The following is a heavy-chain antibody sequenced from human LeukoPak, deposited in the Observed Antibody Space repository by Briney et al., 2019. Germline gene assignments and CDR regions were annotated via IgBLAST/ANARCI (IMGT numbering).Heavy chain of an antibody. Sequence: SETLSLTCTVSGGFIDTYYWSWIRQAPGRGLEWLGYIHYSGSTTYNPSLKSRVDISIDTSRRQISLGLNSVTAADTAVYYCARRKGRYSGLDNWFDSWGQGTLVTVSS. J-gene: IGHJ5*01. CDR3: ARRKGRYSGLDNWFDS. V-gene: IGHV4-59*08. CDR1: GGFIDTYY. D-gene: IGHD1-26*01. CDR2: IHYSGST.